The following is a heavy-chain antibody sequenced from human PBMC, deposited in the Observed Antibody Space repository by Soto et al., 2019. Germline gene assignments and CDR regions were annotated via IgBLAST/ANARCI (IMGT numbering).Heavy chain of an antibody. V-gene: IGHV1-69*13. CDR1: GGTFSSYA. J-gene: IGHJ6*02. CDR3: ARDVDTAMARESYYYYGMDV. Sequence: SVKVSCKASGGTFSSYAISWGRQAPGQGLEWMGGIIPIFGTANYAQKFQGRVTITADESTSTAYMELSSLRSEDTAVYYCARDVDTAMARESYYYYGMDVWGQGTTVTVSS. D-gene: IGHD5-18*01. CDR2: IIPIFGTA.